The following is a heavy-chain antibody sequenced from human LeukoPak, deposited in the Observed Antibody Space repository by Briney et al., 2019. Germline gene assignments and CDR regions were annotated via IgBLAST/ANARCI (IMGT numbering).Heavy chain of an antibody. Sequence: QPGGSLRLSCAASGFIFSSYSMNWVRQAPGKGLEWVAFIRYDGSIEYYADSVKGRFTISRDNSKNTVFLQMNSLRAEDTAVYHCAKPYGYSSGWPEYWGRGTLVTVSS. D-gene: IGHD6-19*01. J-gene: IGHJ4*02. V-gene: IGHV3-30*02. CDR1: GFIFSSYS. CDR3: AKPYGYSSGWPEY. CDR2: IRYDGSIE.